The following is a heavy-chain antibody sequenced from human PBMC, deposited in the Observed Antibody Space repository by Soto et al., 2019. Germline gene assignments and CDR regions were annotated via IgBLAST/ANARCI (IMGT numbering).Heavy chain of an antibody. J-gene: IGHJ4*02. D-gene: IGHD4-17*01. CDR2: IFYSGSF. CDR3: ASFFYGGYAAGFDF. CDR1: GGSLSSYY. V-gene: IGHV4-59*01. Sequence: PSETLSLTCTVSGGSLSSYYWGWIRQSPGKGLEWIGSIFYSGSFNHNPSLKSRATIPLDTSKNQFSLKLTSVTAADTAVYYCASFFYGGYAAGFDFWGQGTQVTVSS.